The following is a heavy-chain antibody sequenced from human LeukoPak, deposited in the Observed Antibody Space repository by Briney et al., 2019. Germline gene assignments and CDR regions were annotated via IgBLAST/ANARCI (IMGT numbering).Heavy chain of an antibody. D-gene: IGHD3-16*01. CDR1: GGSISSSSYY. V-gene: IGHV4-39*07. J-gene: IGHJ3*02. Sequence: SETLSLTCTVSGGSISSSSYYWSWIRQPPGKGLEWIGEINHSGSTNYNPSLKSRVTISVDTSKNQFSLKLSSVTAADTAVYYCARASVGGDAFDIWGQGTMVTVSS. CDR3: ARASVGGDAFDI. CDR2: INHSGST.